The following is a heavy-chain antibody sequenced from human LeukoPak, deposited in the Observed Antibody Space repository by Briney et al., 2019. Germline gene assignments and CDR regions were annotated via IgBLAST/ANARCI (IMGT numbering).Heavy chain of an antibody. V-gene: IGHV3-48*01. CDR2: ISSSSSTI. J-gene: IGHJ4*02. CDR3: ARDAYNSGWTDY. D-gene: IGHD6-19*01. CDR1: GFTVSSNY. Sequence: GGSLRLSRAASGFTVSSNYMSWVRQAPGKGLEWVSYISSSSSTIYYADSVKGRFTISRDNAKNSLYLQMNSLRAEDTAVYYCARDAYNSGWTDYWGQGTLVTVSS.